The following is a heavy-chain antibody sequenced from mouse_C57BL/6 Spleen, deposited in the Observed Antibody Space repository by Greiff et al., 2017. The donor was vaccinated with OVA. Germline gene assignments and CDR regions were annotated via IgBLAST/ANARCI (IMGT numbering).Heavy chain of an antibody. J-gene: IGHJ1*03. D-gene: IGHD4-1*01. CDR2: IWSGGST. CDR1: GFSLTSYG. CDR3: ARNGANWDADWYFDV. V-gene: IGHV2-2*01. Sequence: QVHVKQSGPGLVQPSQSLSITCTVSGFSLTSYGVHWVRQSPGKGLEWLGVIWSGGSTDYNAAFISRLSISKDNSKSQVFFKMNSLQADDTAIYYCARNGANWDADWYFDVWGTGTTVTVSS.